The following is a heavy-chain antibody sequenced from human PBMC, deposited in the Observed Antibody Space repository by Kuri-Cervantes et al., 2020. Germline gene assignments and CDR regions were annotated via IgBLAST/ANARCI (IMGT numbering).Heavy chain of an antibody. D-gene: IGHD3-10*01. CDR2: VSDDGSNR. CDR3: AKDIFTMVRGVIED. V-gene: IGHV3-30-3*01. CDR1: GFIFRDYA. J-gene: IGHJ4*02. Sequence: GGSLRLSCAASGFIFRDYAIHWVRQAPGKGLEWVAVVSDDGSNRIYADSVKGRFTISRDNAKNSLYLQMNSLRAEDTALYYCAKDIFTMVRGVIEDWGQGTLVTVSS.